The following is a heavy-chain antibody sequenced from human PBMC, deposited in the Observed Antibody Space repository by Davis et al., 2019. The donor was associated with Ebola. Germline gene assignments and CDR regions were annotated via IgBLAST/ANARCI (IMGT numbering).Heavy chain of an antibody. V-gene: IGHV3-7*01. D-gene: IGHD6-19*01. CDR2: IKEDGSEK. J-gene: IGHJ4*02. CDR1: GFTFSSYW. Sequence: GGSLRLSCAASGFTFSSYWMSWVRQAPGKGLEWVANIKEDGSEKHYVDSVKGRFTISRDNAKNTLYLQMNSLRAEDTAVYYCARDRSGTSGWSPFDYWGQGSLVTVSS. CDR3: ARDRSGTSGWSPFDY.